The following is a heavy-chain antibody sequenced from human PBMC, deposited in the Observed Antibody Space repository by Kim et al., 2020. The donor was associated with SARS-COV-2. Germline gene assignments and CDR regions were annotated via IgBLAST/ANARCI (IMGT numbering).Heavy chain of an antibody. CDR2: IYYSGST. D-gene: IGHD2-15*01. Sequence: SETLSLTCTVSGGSVSSGSYYWSWIRQPPGKGLEWIGYIYYSGSTNYNPSLKSRVTISVDTSKNQFSLKLSSVTAADTAVYYCARDMGDCSGGSCTGGFDYWGQGTLVTVSS. J-gene: IGHJ4*02. CDR3: ARDMGDCSGGSCTGGFDY. V-gene: IGHV4-61*01. CDR1: GGSVSSGSYY.